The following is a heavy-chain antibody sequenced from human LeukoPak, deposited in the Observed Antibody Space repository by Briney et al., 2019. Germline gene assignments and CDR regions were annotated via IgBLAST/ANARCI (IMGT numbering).Heavy chain of an antibody. J-gene: IGHJ4*02. V-gene: IGHV3-48*02. CDR3: ARVAAGYSVNYFDY. Sequence: GGSLRLSCAASEFAFSTYNMDWVRQAPGKGLEWVSYISTGSSTTYYADSVKGRFTISRDNVENSLYLQMNSLRDEDTAVYYCARVAAGYSVNYFDYWGQGTLVTVSS. CDR2: ISTGSSTT. D-gene: IGHD4-23*01. CDR1: EFAFSTYN.